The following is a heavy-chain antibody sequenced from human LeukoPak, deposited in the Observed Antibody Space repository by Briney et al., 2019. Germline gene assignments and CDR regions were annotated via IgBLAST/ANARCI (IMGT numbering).Heavy chain of an antibody. D-gene: IGHD6-13*01. CDR1: GGSISSYY. CDR2: IYTSGST. V-gene: IGHV4-4*07. CDR3: ARRKGIAAAGDLDY. J-gene: IGHJ4*02. Sequence: SETLSLTCTASGGSISSYYWSWIRQPAGKGLEWIGRIYTSGSTNYNPSLKSRVTMSVDTSKNQFSLKLSSVTAADTAVYYCARRKGIAAAGDLDYWGQGTLVTVSS.